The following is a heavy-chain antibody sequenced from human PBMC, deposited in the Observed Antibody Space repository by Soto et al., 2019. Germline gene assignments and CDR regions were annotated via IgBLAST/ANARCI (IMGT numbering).Heavy chain of an antibody. CDR3: SHMLTGHGGRFLP. J-gene: IGHJ4*02. D-gene: IGHD2-15*01. Sequence: SGPTLGNPTQTRALTCSFSGFSLRTSGLAVGWVRQPPDKALERLARIFCDDDRRYTPSLSSSLRITKDTSNNQVVLTLNNMDPVDTATYYVSHMLTGHGGRFLPRGQAT. CDR1: GFSLRTSGLA. CDR2: IFCDDDR. V-gene: IGHV2-5*02.